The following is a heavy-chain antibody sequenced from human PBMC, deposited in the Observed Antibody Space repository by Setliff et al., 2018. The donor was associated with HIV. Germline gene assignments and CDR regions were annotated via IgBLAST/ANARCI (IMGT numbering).Heavy chain of an antibody. J-gene: IGHJ4*02. D-gene: IGHD2-15*01. V-gene: IGHV4-39*07. CDR3: ARGRVFCNGDSCYHLDS. CDR2: IYYSGST. Sequence: SETLSLTCTVSGGSISDSRYYWGWIRQPPGKGLEWIGNIYYSGSTYYNPSLKSRATISVDTSKNQFSLRLNSVTAADTAVYYCARGRVFCNGDSCYHLDSWGQGTRVTVSS. CDR1: GGSISDSRYY.